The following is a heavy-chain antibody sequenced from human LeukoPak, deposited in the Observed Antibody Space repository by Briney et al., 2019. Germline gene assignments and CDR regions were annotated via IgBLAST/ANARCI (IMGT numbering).Heavy chain of an antibody. D-gene: IGHD6-13*01. Sequence: SETLSLTCTVSGGSISSGGYYWSWIRQPPGKGLEWIGYIYHSGSTYYNPSLKSRVTISVDRSKNQFSLKLSSVTAADTAVYYCARASGPYSSSWSFDYWGQGTLVTVSS. CDR1: GGSISSGGYY. CDR2: IYHSGST. V-gene: IGHV4-30-2*01. J-gene: IGHJ4*02. CDR3: ARASGPYSSSWSFDY.